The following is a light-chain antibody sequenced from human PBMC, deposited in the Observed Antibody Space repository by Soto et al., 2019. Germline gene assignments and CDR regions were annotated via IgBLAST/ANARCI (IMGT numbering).Light chain of an antibody. CDR1: QSISSW. Sequence: DIQMTQSPSTLSASVGDRVTITCRASQSISSWLAWYQQKLGKAPQLLIYNASSLESADPSRFSGSGSGTEFTLTISSLQHDDFENYDFQHYNSPWTFGQGTKVEIK. CDR2: NAS. V-gene: IGKV1-5*03. J-gene: IGKJ1*01. CDR3: QHYNSPWT.